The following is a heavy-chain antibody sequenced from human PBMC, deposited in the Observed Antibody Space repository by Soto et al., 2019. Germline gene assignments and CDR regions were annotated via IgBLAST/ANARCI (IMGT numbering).Heavy chain of an antibody. CDR3: ARGRTVSTYSRYWDSGWYFAL. J-gene: IGHJ2*01. V-gene: IGHV4-34*01. Sequence: QAQLQQWGEGLLKPSETLSLTCAVYGVSFSGYYWSWIRQPPGKGLECIGEINDSGSTNYNPSLKSRVTISVDTSKNQFALKLSSVNAADMAVYYCARGRTVSTYSRYWDSGWYFALWGRGTLVSVSP. CDR1: GVSFSGYY. D-gene: IGHD6-13*01. CDR2: INDSGST.